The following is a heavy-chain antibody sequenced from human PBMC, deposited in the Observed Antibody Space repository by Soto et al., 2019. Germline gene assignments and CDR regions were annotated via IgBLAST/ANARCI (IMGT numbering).Heavy chain of an antibody. J-gene: IGHJ4*02. CDR2: ISGSGGST. D-gene: IGHD2-2*01. CDR1: GFTFSSYA. CDR3: AKGYCSSTSCPVSY. Sequence: GGSLRLSCAASGFTFSSYAMSWVRQAPGKGLEWVSAISGSGGSTYYADSVKGRFTISRDNSKNTLYLQMNSLRAEDTAVYYCAKGYCSSTSCPVSYWGQGTLVTVSS. V-gene: IGHV3-23*01.